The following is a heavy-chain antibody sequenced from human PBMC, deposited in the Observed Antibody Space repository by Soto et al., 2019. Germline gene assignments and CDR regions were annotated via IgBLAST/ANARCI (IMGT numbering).Heavy chain of an antibody. J-gene: IGHJ5*02. CDR1: GASISGFY. CDR2: IYATGTT. V-gene: IGHV4-4*07. D-gene: IGHD1-1*01. CDR3: VRDGTKTLRDWFDP. Sequence: ETLSLTCTVSGASISGFYWSWIRKSAGKGLEWIGRIYATGTTDYNPSLKSRVMMSVDTSKKQFSLKLRSVTAADTAVYYCVRDGTKTLRDWFDPWGQGISVTVSA.